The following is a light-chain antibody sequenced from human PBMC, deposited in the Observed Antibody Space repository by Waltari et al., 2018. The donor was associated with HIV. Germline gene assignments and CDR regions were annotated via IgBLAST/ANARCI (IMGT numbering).Light chain of an antibody. CDR1: QSVSDY. J-gene: IGKJ1*01. CDR3: QQRKTWPRT. Sequence: EIVLTQSPATLSLSPGERAVLSCRASQSVSDYLIWYQQKPGQSPSLLIYDTSTRATGIPARFSASGSGTDFTLTISSLEPEDFAVYYCQQRKTWPRTFGQGTKVEIK. CDR2: DTS. V-gene: IGKV3-11*01.